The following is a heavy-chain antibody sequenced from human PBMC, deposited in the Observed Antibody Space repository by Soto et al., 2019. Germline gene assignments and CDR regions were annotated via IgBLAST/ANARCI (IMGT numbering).Heavy chain of an antibody. CDR2: VYHTGST. Sequence: PSETLSLTCTFSGGSISSDNWWGWGRQPPGKGLEWIGEVYHTGSTNSNPSLKSRVTISVDTSKNQFSLKLSSVTAADTAMYYCAGYYDSSGYYFYFDYWGQGTLVTVSS. D-gene: IGHD3-22*01. CDR1: GGSISSDNW. V-gene: IGHV4-4*02. J-gene: IGHJ4*02. CDR3: AGYYDSSGYYFYFDY.